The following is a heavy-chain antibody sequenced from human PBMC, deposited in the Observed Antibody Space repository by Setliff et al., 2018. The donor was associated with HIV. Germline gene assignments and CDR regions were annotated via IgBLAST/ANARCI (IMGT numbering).Heavy chain of an antibody. CDR3: ARVNIVATYFDI. CDR2: MYPGGSS. J-gene: IGHJ4*02. D-gene: IGHD5-12*01. CDR1: GGSITGHY. Sequence: PSENLSLTCTVSGGSITGHYWSWIRQAPGKGLEWIGFMYPGGSSNYDPSLQSRVAISVDTSKNQVSLKLSSVIAADTAVYFCARVNIVATYFDIWGQGTLVTVSS. V-gene: IGHV4-59*11.